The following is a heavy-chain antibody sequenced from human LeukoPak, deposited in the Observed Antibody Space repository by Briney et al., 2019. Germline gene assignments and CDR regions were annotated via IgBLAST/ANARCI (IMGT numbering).Heavy chain of an antibody. CDR2: INHSGST. Sequence: SETLSLTCAVYGGSFSGYYWSWIRQPPGKGLEWIGEINHSGSTNYNPSLKSRVTIPVDTSKNQFSLKLSSVTAADTAVYYCARDRRVGGFDPWGQGTLVIVSS. CDR1: GGSFSGYY. CDR3: ARDRRVGGFDP. V-gene: IGHV4-34*01. J-gene: IGHJ5*02. D-gene: IGHD2-15*01.